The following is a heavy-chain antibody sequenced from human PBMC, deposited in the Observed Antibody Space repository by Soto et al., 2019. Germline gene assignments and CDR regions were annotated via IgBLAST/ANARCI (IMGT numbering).Heavy chain of an antibody. CDR3: DRVYGNNTGYYSVYFMDV. J-gene: IGHJ6*02. Sequence: SETLSLTCNVSGGSISSGDYYWTWIRQSPGKGLEWIGYIYYTGSTFYSPSLKSRVTISLDTSENHFSPDMNSVTAEDTAVYLCDRVYGNNTGYYSVYFMDVWGQGTTVTVSS. V-gene: IGHV4-30-4*01. CDR1: GGSISSGDYY. D-gene: IGHD5-18*01. CDR2: IYYTGST.